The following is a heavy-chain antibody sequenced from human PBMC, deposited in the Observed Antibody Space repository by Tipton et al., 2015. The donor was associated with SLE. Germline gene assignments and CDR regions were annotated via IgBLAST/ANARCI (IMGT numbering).Heavy chain of an antibody. V-gene: IGHV3-21*01. CDR3: AKDPHSYCGGDCYHGYFQH. J-gene: IGHJ1*01. CDR1: GFTFSSYS. Sequence: SLRLSCAASGFTFSSYSMNWVRQAPGKGLEWVSFISSSSSYIYYADSVKGRFTISRDNAKNSLYLQMNSLRAEDTAVYCCAKDPHSYCGGDCYHGYFQHWGQGTLVTVSS. D-gene: IGHD2-21*01. CDR2: ISSSSSYI.